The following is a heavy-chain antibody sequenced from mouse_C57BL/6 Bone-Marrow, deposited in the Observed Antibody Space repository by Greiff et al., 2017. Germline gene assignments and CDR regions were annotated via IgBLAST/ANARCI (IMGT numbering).Heavy chain of an antibody. CDR1: GYTFTNYW. CDR3: ARSPWFAY. V-gene: IGHV1-63*01. Sequence: QVQLKESGAELVRPGTSVKMSCKASGYTFTNYWIGWAKQRPGHGLEWIGDIYPGGGYTNYNEKFKGKATLTADKSSSTAYMQFSSLTSEDSAMYCCARSPWFAYWGQGRLVTVSA. J-gene: IGHJ3*01. CDR2: IYPGGGYT.